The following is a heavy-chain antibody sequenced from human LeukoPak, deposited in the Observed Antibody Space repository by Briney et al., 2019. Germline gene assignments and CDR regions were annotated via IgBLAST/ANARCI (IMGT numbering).Heavy chain of an antibody. CDR2: IKQDGSEK. Sequence: GGSLRLSCAASGFTLSNYWMSWVRQAPGKGLEWVANIKQDGSEKDSVDSVKGRFIISRDNAKNSLYLQMHSLRAKDTAVYYCARSVIVFWGDYWLRYFDLWGRGTLVTVSS. CDR3: ARSVIVFWGDYWLRYFDL. D-gene: IGHD3-3*01. V-gene: IGHV3-7*01. J-gene: IGHJ2*01. CDR1: GFTLSNYW.